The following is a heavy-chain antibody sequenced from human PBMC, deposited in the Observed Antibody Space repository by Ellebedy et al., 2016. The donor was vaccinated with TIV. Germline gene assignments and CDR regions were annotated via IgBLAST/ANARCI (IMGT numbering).Heavy chain of an antibody. J-gene: IGHJ4*02. Sequence: MPSETLSLTCAVYGGSFSGYYWSWIRQPPGKGLEWIGEINHSGSTNYNPSLKSRVTISVDTSKNQFSLKLSSVTAADTAVYYCARPIQLWSLFDYWGQGTLVTVSS. V-gene: IGHV4-34*01. CDR2: INHSGST. CDR3: ARPIQLWSLFDY. D-gene: IGHD5-18*01. CDR1: GGSFSGYY.